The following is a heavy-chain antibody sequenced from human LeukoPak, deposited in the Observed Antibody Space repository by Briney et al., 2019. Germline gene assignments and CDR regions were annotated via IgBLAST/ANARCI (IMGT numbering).Heavy chain of an antibody. Sequence: GGSLRLSCAASGFTFSSYGMHWVRQAPGKGLVWVAVISYDGSNKYFADSVKGRFTISRDNSKNTLYLQMNSLRAEDTAVYYCAKDFLGSSRAFDIWGQGTMVTVSS. CDR1: GFTFSSYG. V-gene: IGHV3-30*18. J-gene: IGHJ3*02. D-gene: IGHD2-2*01. CDR3: AKDFLGSSRAFDI. CDR2: ISYDGSNK.